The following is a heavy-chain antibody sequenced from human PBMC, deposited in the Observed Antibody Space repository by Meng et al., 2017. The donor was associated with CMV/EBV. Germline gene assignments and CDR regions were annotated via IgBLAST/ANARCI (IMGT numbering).Heavy chain of an antibody. D-gene: IGHD3-10*01. CDR3: AREMVRGVIILGDAFDI. CDR2: IYYSGST. CDR1: GGPISSGDYY. V-gene: IGHV4-30-4*08. Sequence: QVRPQESGPGPVKPSQTLSPPCTVSGGPISSGDYYWSWIRQPPGKGLEWIGYIYYSGSTYYNPSLKSRVTISVDTSKNQFSLKLSSVTAADTAVYYCAREMVRGVIILGDAFDIWGQGTMVTVSS. J-gene: IGHJ3*02.